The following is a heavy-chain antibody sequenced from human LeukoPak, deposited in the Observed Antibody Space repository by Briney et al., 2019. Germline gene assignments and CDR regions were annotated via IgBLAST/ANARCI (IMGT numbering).Heavy chain of an antibody. CDR2: IDSSGTT. D-gene: IGHD2-2*01. Sequence: PSETLSLTCTVSGGSFTTYYWSWIRQPAGRGLEWIGHIDSSGTTNYNPSLKSRVTISVDTSKNQFSLKLSSVTAADTAVYYCARHALSLNWFDPWGQGTLVTVSS. CDR3: ARHALSLNWFDP. J-gene: IGHJ5*02. CDR1: GGSFTTYY. V-gene: IGHV4-4*07.